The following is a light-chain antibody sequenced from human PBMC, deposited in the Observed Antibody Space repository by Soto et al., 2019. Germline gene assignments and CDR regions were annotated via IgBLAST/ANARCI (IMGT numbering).Light chain of an antibody. CDR1: QSLLYSSNNKNS. V-gene: IGKV4-1*01. CDR3: QQYLSGPAT. CDR2: WAS. J-gene: IGKJ3*01. Sequence: DIVMTQSPDSLAVSLGERATINCKSSQSLLYSSNNKNSLAWYQQKPGQPPKLLLYWASTREYGVPDRFCGGKSGTDVILTTISRQADDVAVDYCQQYLSGPATFGPGTRMDIK.